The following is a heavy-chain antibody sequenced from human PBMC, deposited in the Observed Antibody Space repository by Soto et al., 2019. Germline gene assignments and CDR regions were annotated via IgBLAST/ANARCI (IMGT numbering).Heavy chain of an antibody. J-gene: IGHJ3*02. V-gene: IGHV1-69*02. CDR1: GGTFSSYT. Sequence: ASVKVSCKASGGTFSSYTISWVRQAPGQGLEWMGRIIPILGIANYAQKFQGRVTITADKSTSTAYMELSSLRSEDTAVYYCARADGDWPFDIWGQGTMVTVSS. CDR3: ARADGDWPFDI. D-gene: IGHD4-17*01. CDR2: IIPILGIA.